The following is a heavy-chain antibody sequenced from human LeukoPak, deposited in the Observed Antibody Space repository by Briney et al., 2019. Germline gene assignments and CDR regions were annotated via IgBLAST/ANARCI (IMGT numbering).Heavy chain of an antibody. CDR2: ISSSGSTI. J-gene: IGHJ4*02. V-gene: IGHV3-48*03. D-gene: IGHD4-23*01. CDR3: ARVGYGGNDFDY. Sequence: PGGSLRLSCAASGFTFSSYEMNWVRQAPGKGLEWVSYISSSGSTIYYADSVKGRFTISRDNAKNSLYLQMSSLRAEDTAVYYCARVGYGGNDFDYWGQGTLVTVSS. CDR1: GFTFSSYE.